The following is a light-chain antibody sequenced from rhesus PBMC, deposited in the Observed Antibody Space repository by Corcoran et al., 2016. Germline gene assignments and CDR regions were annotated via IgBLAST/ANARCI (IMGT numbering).Light chain of an antibody. CDR1: QGISSY. J-gene: IGKJ2*01. V-gene: IGKV1-28*03. Sequence: DIQMTQSPSSLSASVGDTVTITCRASQGISSYLNWFQQKPGKAPKLLIYAASSLESGVTSRFSGSGSGTDFTLTISSLQPEDFAVYYCLQHNSYPYSFGQGTKVEIK. CDR2: AAS. CDR3: LQHNSYPYS.